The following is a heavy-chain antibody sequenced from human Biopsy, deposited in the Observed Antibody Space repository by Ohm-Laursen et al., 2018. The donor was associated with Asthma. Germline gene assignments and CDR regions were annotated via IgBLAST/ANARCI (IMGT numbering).Heavy chain of an antibody. CDR3: AKDQVRGSSFGVYRNYGMDV. CDR2: VSSDWHNK. CDR1: GFVFSQCG. Sequence: SLRLSCAASGFVFSQCGMHWVRQGPGKGLEWVALVSSDWHNKYYEDSVKGRFSISRDNSKNTLFLQLNNVRAEDTGLYFCAKDQVRGSSFGVYRNYGMDVWGQGTTVTVSS. D-gene: IGHD5-12*01. V-gene: IGHV3-30*18. J-gene: IGHJ6*02.